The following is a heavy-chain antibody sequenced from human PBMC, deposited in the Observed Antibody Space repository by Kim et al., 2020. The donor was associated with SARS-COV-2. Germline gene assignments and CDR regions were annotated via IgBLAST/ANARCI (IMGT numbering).Heavy chain of an antibody. V-gene: IGHV3-30*01. D-gene: IGHD3-3*01. CDR3: ARDPWGLTILEYYFDY. Sequence: VKGRFTISRDNSKNTLYLQMNSLRAEDTAVYYCARDPWGLTILEYYFDYWGQGTLVTVSS. J-gene: IGHJ4*02.